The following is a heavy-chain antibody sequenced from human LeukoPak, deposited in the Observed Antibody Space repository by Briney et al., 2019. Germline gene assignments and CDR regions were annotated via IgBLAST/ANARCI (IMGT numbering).Heavy chain of an antibody. D-gene: IGHD3-22*01. V-gene: IGHV4-34*01. J-gene: IGHJ3*02. Sequence: SETLSLTCAVYGGSFSGYYWSWIRQPPGKGLEWIGEINHSGSTNYNPSLKSRVTISVDTSKNQFSLKLSSVTAADTAVYYCARRRIYYDSSGYQDAFDIWAKGQWSPSLQ. CDR2: INHSGST. CDR3: ARRRIYYDSSGYQDAFDI. CDR1: GGSFSGYY.